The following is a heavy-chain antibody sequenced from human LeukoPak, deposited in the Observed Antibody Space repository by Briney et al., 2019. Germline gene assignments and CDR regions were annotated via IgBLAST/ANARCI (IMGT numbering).Heavy chain of an antibody. J-gene: IGHJ4*02. V-gene: IGHV3-7*01. CDR2: IRPEGSDE. CDR3: AREGTDY. D-gene: IGHD1/OR15-1a*01. Sequence: GGSLRLSCVVSGFTFSSYWMSWVRQAPGKGLEWVANIRPEGSDEYYVDSVKGRFTISRDNAKNSLYLQMNSLRAEDTAVYYCAREGTDYWGQGTLVTVSS. CDR1: GFTFSSYW.